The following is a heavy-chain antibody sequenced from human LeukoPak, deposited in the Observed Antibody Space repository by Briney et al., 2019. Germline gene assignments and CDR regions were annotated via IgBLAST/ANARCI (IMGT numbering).Heavy chain of an antibody. D-gene: IGHD3-9*01. CDR3: ARHYDILTGAPSYYYGMDV. CDR2: IKQDGSEK. Sequence: GGSLRLSCAASGFTFSSYWMSWVRQAPGKGLEWVANIKQDGSEKYYVDSVKGRFTISRDNAKNSLYLQMNSLRAEDTAVYYCARHYDILTGAPSYYYGMDVWGQGTTDTVSS. J-gene: IGHJ6*02. CDR1: GFTFSSYW. V-gene: IGHV3-7*01.